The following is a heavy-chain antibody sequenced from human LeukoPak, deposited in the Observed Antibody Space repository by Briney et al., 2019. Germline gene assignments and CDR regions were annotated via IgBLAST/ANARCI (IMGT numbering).Heavy chain of an antibody. D-gene: IGHD6-19*01. V-gene: IGHV3-23*01. CDR2: ISGSGGST. J-gene: IGHJ4*02. Sequence: GGSLRLSCAASGFTFSSYAMSWVRQAPGKGLEWVSAISGSGGSTYYADSVKGRFTISRDNSKNTLYLQMNTLRAEDTAVYYCAKDWGGSGWYFFDYWGQGTLVTVSS. CDR3: AKDWGGSGWYFFDY. CDR1: GFTFSSYA.